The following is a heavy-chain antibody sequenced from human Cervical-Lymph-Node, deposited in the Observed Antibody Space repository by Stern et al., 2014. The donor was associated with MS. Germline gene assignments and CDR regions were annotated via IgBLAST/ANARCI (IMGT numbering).Heavy chain of an antibody. D-gene: IGHD6-13*01. CDR3: ASAYSSSHYYLDY. CDR2: IWYDGSNP. CDR1: GFSFSRYA. V-gene: IGHV3-33*01. Sequence: MQLVESGGGVVQPGRSLRLSCAASGFSFSRYAMHWVRQAPGQGLEWVALIWYDGSNPSYADSVTGRLTISRDNFKNTLYLQMNSLRAEDTAVYYCASAYSSSHYYLDYWGQGTLVTVSS. J-gene: IGHJ4*02.